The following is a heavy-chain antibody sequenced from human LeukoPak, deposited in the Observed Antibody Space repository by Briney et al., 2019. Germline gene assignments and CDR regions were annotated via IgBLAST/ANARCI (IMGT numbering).Heavy chain of an antibody. Sequence: ASVKVSCKASGYTFTSYGISWVRQAPGQGLEWMGWISAYNGNTNYAQKLQGRVTMTTDTSTSTVYMDLRSLRSDDTAVYYCARDWPSPTAGDYDYWGKGTPVTVSS. CDR3: ARDWPSPTAGDYDY. D-gene: IGHD4-17*01. J-gene: IGHJ4*02. CDR2: ISAYNGNT. CDR1: GYTFTSYG. V-gene: IGHV1-18*01.